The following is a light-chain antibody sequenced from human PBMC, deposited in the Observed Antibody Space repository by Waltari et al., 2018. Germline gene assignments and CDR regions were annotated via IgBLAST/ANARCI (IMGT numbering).Light chain of an antibody. CDR2: EVT. V-gene: IGLV2-14*01. CDR3: SSYTSSFSLVL. J-gene: IGLJ2*01. Sequence: QSALTQPASVSGSPGQSITISCTGSSSDIGRYTYVSWYQQHPGQAPKLIISEVTNRPSGVSYRFSGSKSGNTASLTISGLQAEDEADYYCSSYTSSFSLVLFGGGTKLTVL. CDR1: SSDIGRYTY.